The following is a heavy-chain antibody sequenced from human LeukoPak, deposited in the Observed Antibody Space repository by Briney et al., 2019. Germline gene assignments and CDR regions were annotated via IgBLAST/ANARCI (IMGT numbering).Heavy chain of an antibody. Sequence: PGGSLRLSCAASGFSFMNAWMIWVRQAPGKGLGWVGRIKSNADGGTPDYAAPARGRFTISRDDSKNTLYLQMNSLKTEDTAVYYCTTFYHEYSPYWGRGTLVTVSS. CDR2: IKSNADGGTP. D-gene: IGHD2/OR15-2a*01. J-gene: IGHJ4*02. CDR3: TTFYHEYSPY. V-gene: IGHV3-15*01. CDR1: GFSFMNAW.